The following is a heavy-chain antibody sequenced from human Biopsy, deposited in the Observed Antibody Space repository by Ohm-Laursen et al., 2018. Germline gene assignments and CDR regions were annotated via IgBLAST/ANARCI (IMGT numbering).Heavy chain of an antibody. CDR3: AEGDWIYYFDY. D-gene: IGHD2-21*02. V-gene: IGHV3-30*18. J-gene: IGHJ4*02. CDR1: GFTFSSHG. CDR2: FSYDGINK. Sequence: SLRLSCTAPGFTFSSHGMHWVRQAPGKGLEWVAHFSYDGINKHYADSVKGRFTISRDNSKNTLYLQMNSLRAEDTAVYYCAEGDWIYYFDYWGQGTLVTVSS.